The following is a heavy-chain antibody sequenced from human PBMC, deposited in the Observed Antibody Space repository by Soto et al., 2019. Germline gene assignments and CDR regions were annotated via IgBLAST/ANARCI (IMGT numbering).Heavy chain of an antibody. D-gene: IGHD6-19*01. CDR1: GADINTYS. CDR2: IYTSASI. J-gene: IGHJ6*02. V-gene: IGHV4-4*07. CDR3: ARDREAGYNFFYVMDV. Sequence: SETLSLTCSVSGADINTYSWTWIRPPAGKRPEWIGRIYTSASINYNPSRKGRVTLSVDTSTNQVSLRLASVTAADTAIYYCARDREAGYNFFYVMDVWGQGTTVAVSS.